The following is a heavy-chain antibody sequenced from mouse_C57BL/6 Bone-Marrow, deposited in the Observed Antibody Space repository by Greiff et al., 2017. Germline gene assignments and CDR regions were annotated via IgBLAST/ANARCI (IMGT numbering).Heavy chain of an antibody. V-gene: IGHV3-6*01. D-gene: IGHD2-1*01. CDR2: ISYDGSN. CDR3: ARGLLDFDY. J-gene: IGHJ2*01. Sequence: EESGPGLVKPSQSLSLTCSVTGYSITSGYYWNWIRQFPGNKLEWMGYISYDGSNNYNPSLKNRISITRDTSKNQFFLNLNSVTTEDTATYYCARGLLDFDYWGQGTTLTVSS. CDR1: GYSITSGYY.